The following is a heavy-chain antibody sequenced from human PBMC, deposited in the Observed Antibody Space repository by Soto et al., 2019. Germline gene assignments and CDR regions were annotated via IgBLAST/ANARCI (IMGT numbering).Heavy chain of an antibody. CDR3: ARGGFYECRTSNWFVP. Sequence: ASVKVSCKASGYTFTSYYMHWVRQAPGQGLEWMGIINPSGGSTSYAQKFQGRVTMTRDTSTSTVYMELSSLRSEDTAVYYCARGGFYECRTSNWFVPWGQTTLVTVSS. V-gene: IGHV1-46*03. CDR2: INPSGGST. D-gene: IGHD3-3*01. CDR1: GYTFTSYY. J-gene: IGHJ5*02.